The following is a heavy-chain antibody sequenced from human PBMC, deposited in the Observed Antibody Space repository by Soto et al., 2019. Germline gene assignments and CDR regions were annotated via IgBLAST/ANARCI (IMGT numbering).Heavy chain of an antibody. Sequence: EVQLVESGGGLVQPGGSLRLSCAVSGFIFSNYWMTWVRQAPGKGLEWVATIKKDGSEKYYVDSVKGRFTISRDNAKNSLYLQMHSLRAEDTAVYYCGRVRPGTTVDCLGQGTLVTASS. D-gene: IGHD1-7*01. V-gene: IGHV3-7*01. CDR1: GFIFSNYW. J-gene: IGHJ4*02. CDR3: GRVRPGTTVDC. CDR2: IKKDGSEK.